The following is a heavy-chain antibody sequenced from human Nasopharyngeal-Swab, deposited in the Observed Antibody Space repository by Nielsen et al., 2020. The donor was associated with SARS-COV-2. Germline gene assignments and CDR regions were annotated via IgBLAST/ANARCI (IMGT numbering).Heavy chain of an antibody. V-gene: IGHV1-58*02. CDR1: GFTFTSSA. CDR2: IVVGSGNT. D-gene: IGHD2-2*01. Sequence: SVKVSCKASGFTFTSSAMQWVRQARGQRLEWIGWIVVGSGNTNYAQKFQERVTITRDTSTSTAYMELRSLRSDDTAVYYCARASIVVVPAAMFDYFDYWGQGTLVTVSS. CDR3: ARASIVVVPAAMFDYFDY. J-gene: IGHJ4*02.